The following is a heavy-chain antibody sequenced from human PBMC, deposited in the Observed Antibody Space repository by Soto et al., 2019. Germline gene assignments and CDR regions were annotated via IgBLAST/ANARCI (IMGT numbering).Heavy chain of an antibody. CDR3: AKVASGSYDWFDP. Sequence: EVQLVESGGGLVQPGGSLRLSCAASKFSFSGYWMHWVRQAPGKGLMCVSRVNPDGSTTTYADSVKGRFTISRDNAKNTVFLQMNSLRADDTAVYYCAKVASGSYDWFDPWGQGTLVTVSS. J-gene: IGHJ5*02. D-gene: IGHD1-26*01. CDR2: VNPDGSTT. CDR1: KFSFSGYW. V-gene: IGHV3-74*01.